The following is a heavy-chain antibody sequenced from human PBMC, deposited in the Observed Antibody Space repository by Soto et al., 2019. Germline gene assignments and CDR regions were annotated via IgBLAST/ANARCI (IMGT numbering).Heavy chain of an antibody. V-gene: IGHV1-3*01. CDR3: ARRLQGWYGVVEFDY. Sequence: QVQLVQSGAEVKKPGASVKVSCKASGYTFTSYAMHWVRQAPGQRLEWMGWINAGNGNTKYSQKFQGRVTITRDTSASTAYMELSSLRSEDTAVYYCARRLQGWYGVVEFDYWGQGTLVTVSS. J-gene: IGHJ4*02. CDR2: INAGNGNT. CDR1: GYTFTSYA. D-gene: IGHD6-19*01.